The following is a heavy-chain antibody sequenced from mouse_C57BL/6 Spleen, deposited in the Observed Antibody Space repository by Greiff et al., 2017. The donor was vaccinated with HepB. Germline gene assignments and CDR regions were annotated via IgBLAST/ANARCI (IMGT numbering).Heavy chain of an antibody. J-gene: IGHJ3*01. V-gene: IGHV5-9*01. CDR3: ARPAPSYDYDPYFAY. CDR1: GFTFSSYT. D-gene: IGHD2-4*01. Sequence: EVMLVESGGGLVKPGGSLKLSCAASGFTFSSYTMSWVRQTPEKRLEWVATISGGGGNTYYPDSVKGRFTISRDNAKNTLYLQMSSLRSEDTALYYCARPAPSYDYDPYFAYWGQGTLVTVSA. CDR2: ISGGGGNT.